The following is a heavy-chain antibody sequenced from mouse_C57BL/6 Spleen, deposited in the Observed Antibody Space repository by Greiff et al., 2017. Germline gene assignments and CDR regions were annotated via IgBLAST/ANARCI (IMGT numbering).Heavy chain of an antibody. CDR3: ARSFFYYGSSYPSWFAY. CDR1: GYTFTSYW. J-gene: IGHJ3*01. D-gene: IGHD1-1*01. CDR2: IYPGSGST. V-gene: IGHV1-55*01. Sequence: QVHVKQPGAELVKPGASVKMSCKASGYTFTSYWITWVKQRPGQGLEWIGDIYPGSGSTNYNEKFKSKATLTVDTSSSTAYMQLSSLTSEDSAVYYCARSFFYYGSSYPSWFAYWGQGTLVTVSA.